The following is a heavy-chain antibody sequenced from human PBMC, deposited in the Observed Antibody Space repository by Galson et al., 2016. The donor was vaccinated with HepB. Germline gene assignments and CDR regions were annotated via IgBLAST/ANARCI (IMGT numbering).Heavy chain of an antibody. V-gene: IGHV3-23*01. CDR3: ANYLGYGSGRPGYFHS. CDR1: GFTFSSYA. Sequence: SLRLSCAASGFTFSSYAMNWVRQAPGKGLEWVSGISGSGGSTYYADSVKGRFTISRDSSTLYLEMNSLRVEDTAVYFCANYLGYGSGRPGYFHSWGQGTLVTVSP. CDR2: ISGSGGST. J-gene: IGHJ4*02. D-gene: IGHD3-10*01.